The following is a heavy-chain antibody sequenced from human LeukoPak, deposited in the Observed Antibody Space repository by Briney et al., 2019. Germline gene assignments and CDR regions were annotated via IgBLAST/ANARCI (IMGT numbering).Heavy chain of an antibody. CDR1: GGSISSGSYY. V-gene: IGHV4-61*02. CDR3: ARSESIAAAGKFDY. J-gene: IGHJ4*02. CDR2: IYTSGST. Sequence: PSETLSLTCTVSGGSISSGSYYWSWIRQPAGKGLEWIGRIYTSGSTNYNPSLKSRVTISVDTSKNQFSLKLSSVTAADTAVYYCARSESIAAAGKFDYWGQGTLVTVSS. D-gene: IGHD6-13*01.